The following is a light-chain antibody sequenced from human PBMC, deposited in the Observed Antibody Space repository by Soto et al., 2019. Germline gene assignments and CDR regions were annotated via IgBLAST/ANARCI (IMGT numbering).Light chain of an antibody. J-gene: IGKJ2*01. CDR3: HQYDTSPPYA. Sequence: EIVLTQSPGTLSLSPGERATLSCRASQSLGINYLALYQQKPGQAPRLLIYEASSRAAGIPDRFSGSGSGTDFTLTISRLEPEDFAVYYCHQYDTSPPYAFGQGTKLEIK. V-gene: IGKV3-20*01. CDR2: EAS. CDR1: QSLGINY.